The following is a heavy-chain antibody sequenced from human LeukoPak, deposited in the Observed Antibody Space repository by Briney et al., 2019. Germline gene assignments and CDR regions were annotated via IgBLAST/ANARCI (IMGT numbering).Heavy chain of an antibody. CDR2: INPNSGGT. D-gene: IGHD3-22*01. V-gene: IGHV1-2*02. CDR3: ARDSRGDYDSSGYYPPHNFDY. CDR1: GYTFTGYY. Sequence: GASVKVSCKASGYTFTGYYMHWVRQAPGQGLEWMGWINPNSGGTNYAQKFQGRVTMTRDTSISTAYMELSRLRSDDTAVYYCARDSRGDYDSSGYYPPHNFDYWGQGTLVTVSS. J-gene: IGHJ4*02.